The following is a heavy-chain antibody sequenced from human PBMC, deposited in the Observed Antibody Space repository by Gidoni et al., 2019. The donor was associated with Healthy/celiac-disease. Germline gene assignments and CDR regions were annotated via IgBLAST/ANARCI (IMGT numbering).Heavy chain of an antibody. J-gene: IGHJ4*02. D-gene: IGHD1-26*01. CDR1: GFTFSSYA. Sequence: EVQMLASGGGLVQTGGALRLSCAPPGFTFSSYAMRWVRKATGRGLGWVSCISGSGGRTYYADSVKGRFTISRDNSKNTLYLQMNSLRAEDTAVYYGAKGGSGRYSYWGQGTLVTVSS. V-gene: IGHV3-23*01. CDR2: ISGSGGRT. CDR3: AKGGSGRYSY.